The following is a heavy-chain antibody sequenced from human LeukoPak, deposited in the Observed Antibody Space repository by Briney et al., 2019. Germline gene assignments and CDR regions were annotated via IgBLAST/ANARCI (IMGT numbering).Heavy chain of an antibody. D-gene: IGHD5-24*01. CDR1: GYSFISYW. J-gene: IGHJ4*02. Sequence: GESLQISCKGLGYSFISYWNAWVRQRPGKGLEWMGIIYPGGSESRYYPSFKGQVTISADSSTRTAYLQWSSLRASDTAMYYCARASRDGYNQNFDHWGQGTLVTVSS. V-gene: IGHV5-51*01. CDR3: ARASRDGYNQNFDH. CDR2: IYPGGSES.